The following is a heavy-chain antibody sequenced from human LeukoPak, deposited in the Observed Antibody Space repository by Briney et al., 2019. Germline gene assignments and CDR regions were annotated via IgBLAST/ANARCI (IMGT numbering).Heavy chain of an antibody. CDR2: IASDGGAK. V-gene: IGHV3-30*03. J-gene: IGHJ4*02. CDR3: AREATWGQWYFDH. CDR1: GFSFSNHG. D-gene: IGHD6-19*01. Sequence: GTFLRLSCVASGFSFSNHGMHWVRQAPGKGLEWVSVIASDGGAKFYADSAKGRFTLSRDNPKNMFFLQMNLLTVEDTAIYYCAREATWGQWYFDHWGQGTPVTVSS.